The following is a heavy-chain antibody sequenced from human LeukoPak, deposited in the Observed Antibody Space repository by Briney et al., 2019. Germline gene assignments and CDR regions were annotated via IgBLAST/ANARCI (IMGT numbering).Heavy chain of an antibody. D-gene: IGHD1-1*01. V-gene: IGHV3-23*01. J-gene: IGHJ4*02. Sequence: GGSLRLSCGASGFTFTNYAMTWVRQAPGRGLEWVSGIRGSGGSTYYADSVKGRFIISRDNSESTLYLQMNRLRADDTALYYCAKVWKGNYYDYWGQGTLVTVSS. CDR3: AKVWKGNYYDY. CDR2: IRGSGGST. CDR1: GFTFTNYA.